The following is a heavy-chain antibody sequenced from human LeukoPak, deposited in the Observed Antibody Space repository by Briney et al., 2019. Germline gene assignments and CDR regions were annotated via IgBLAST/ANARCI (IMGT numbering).Heavy chain of an antibody. J-gene: IGHJ4*02. CDR1: RFTFSSYS. D-gene: IGHD1-7*01. CDR3: ARDLGWNYAFDY. CDR2: IIGNTNYR. Sequence: GGSLRLSCAASRFTFSSYSMHWVRQAPGKGLEWVSSIIGNTNYRYNEDSVKGRFTISRDNAKNSLYLQMNSLRAEDTAVYYCARDLGWNYAFDYWGQGALVTISS. V-gene: IGHV3-21*01.